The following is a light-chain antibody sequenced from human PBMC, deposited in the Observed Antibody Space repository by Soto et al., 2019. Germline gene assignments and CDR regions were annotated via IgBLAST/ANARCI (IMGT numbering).Light chain of an antibody. CDR2: GAS. CDR3: QQYYNSPMYT. CDR1: QSVSSSY. Sequence: EIVLTQSPGTLSLSPGERATLSCRASQSVSSSYLAWYQQKPGQAPRLLIDGASSRATGIPDRFSGSGSGTDFTLTISRLEPEDFALYYCQQYYNSPMYTFGLGTKLEIK. J-gene: IGKJ2*01. V-gene: IGKV3-20*01.